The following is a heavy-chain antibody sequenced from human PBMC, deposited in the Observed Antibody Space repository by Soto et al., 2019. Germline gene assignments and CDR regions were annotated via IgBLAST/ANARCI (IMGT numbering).Heavy chain of an antibody. Sequence: PTESLSLTCTVSGGSISSYYWSWIRQPPGKGLEWIGYIYYSGSTNYNPSLKSRVTISVDTSKNQFSLKLSSVTAADTAVYYCARELFGRSVWFEPWGQGTLVTVSS. D-gene: IGHD3-10*01. CDR2: IYYSGST. CDR1: GGSISSYY. CDR3: ARELFGRSVWFEP. V-gene: IGHV4-59*01. J-gene: IGHJ5*02.